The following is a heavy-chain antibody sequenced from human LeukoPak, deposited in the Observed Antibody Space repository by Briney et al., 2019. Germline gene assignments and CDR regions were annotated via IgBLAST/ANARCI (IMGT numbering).Heavy chain of an antibody. D-gene: IGHD3-10*01. Sequence: PGGSLRLSCAASGFTFSSYWMSWVRQAPGKGLEWVANIKQDGSEKYYVDSVKGRFTISRDNSKNTLYLQMNSLRAEDTAVYYCARSLGSGSYHNYYYYGMDVWGQGTTVTVSS. J-gene: IGHJ6*02. CDR1: GFTFSSYW. V-gene: IGHV3-7*01. CDR2: IKQDGSEK. CDR3: ARSLGSGSYHNYYYYGMDV.